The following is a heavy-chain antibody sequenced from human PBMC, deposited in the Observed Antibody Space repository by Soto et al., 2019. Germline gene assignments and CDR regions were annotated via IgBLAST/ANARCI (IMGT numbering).Heavy chain of an antibody. CDR3: AKDLSGTSWFAP. D-gene: IGHD1-1*01. V-gene: IGHV3-30*18. J-gene: IGHJ5*02. CDR2: ISYDGSDK. Sequence: HPGGSLRLSCAASGFTSSSYGMHWVRQAPGKGLEWVAVISYDGSDKYYADSVKGRFTISRDNSKNTVYMQMNSLRAEDTAVYYCAKDLSGTSWFAPRGQGTLVTVSS. CDR1: GFTSSSYG.